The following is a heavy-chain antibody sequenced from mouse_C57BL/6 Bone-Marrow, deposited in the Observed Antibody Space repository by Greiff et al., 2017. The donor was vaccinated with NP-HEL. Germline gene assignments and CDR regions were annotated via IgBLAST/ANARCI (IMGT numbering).Heavy chain of an antibody. J-gene: IGHJ3*01. V-gene: IGHV14-1*01. Sequence: VQLQQSGAELVRPGASVKLSCTASGFNFKDYFMHWVKQRPEQGLEWIGRIYPYDGSTDYAPTFQGKSTITADASSNTADLQISSLRSEDTAVYYCSFIGTGFAYWGQGTLVTGSA. CDR2: IYPYDGST. D-gene: IGHD2-14*01. CDR3: SFIGTGFAY. CDR1: GFNFKDYF.